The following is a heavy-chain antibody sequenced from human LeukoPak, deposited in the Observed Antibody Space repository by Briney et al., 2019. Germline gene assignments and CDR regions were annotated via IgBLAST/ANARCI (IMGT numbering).Heavy chain of an antibody. J-gene: IGHJ4*02. Sequence: GASVKVSCKASGYTFTGYYMHWVRQAPGQGLEWMGWINPNSGGTNYAQKFQGWVTMTRDTSISTAYMELSRLRSDDTAVYYCARDYCSSTSCFPTSYFDYWGQGTLVTVSS. V-gene: IGHV1-2*04. CDR3: ARDYCSSTSCFPTSYFDY. CDR1: GYTFTGYY. CDR2: INPNSGGT. D-gene: IGHD2-2*01.